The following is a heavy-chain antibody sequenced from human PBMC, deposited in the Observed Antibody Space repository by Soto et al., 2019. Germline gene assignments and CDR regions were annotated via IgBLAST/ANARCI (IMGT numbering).Heavy chain of an antibody. CDR2: TNPNGGDT. CDR1: GYTFTDYY. CDR3: ARDWYDYDSSGYSKPVWYYCYGMDV. D-gene: IGHD3-22*01. J-gene: IGHJ6*02. V-gene: IGHV1-2*06. Sequence: QVQLVQSGAEVNRPGASVKVSCKTSGYTFTDYYIHWVRQAPGQGLEWMGRTNPNGGDTPLAPKFQGRVTMTRDTAISTAYMQLSRLRSDDTAVYSCARDWYDYDSSGYSKPVWYYCYGMDVWGQGTTVTVSS.